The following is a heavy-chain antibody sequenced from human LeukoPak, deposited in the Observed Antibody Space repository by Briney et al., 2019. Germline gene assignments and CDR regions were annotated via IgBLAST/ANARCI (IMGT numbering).Heavy chain of an antibody. CDR3: ARDDYGDYFDY. CDR1: GGAISSHY. V-gene: IGHV4-59*08. D-gene: IGHD4-17*01. J-gene: IGHJ4*02. Sequence: SETLSLTRTVSGGAISSHYWSWIRQPPEKGLEWIGYISYSGSTNYNPSLKSRVNTSVDTSKNQFSLKLSSVTATDTAVYYCARDDYGDYFDYWGQGTLVTVSS. CDR2: ISYSGST.